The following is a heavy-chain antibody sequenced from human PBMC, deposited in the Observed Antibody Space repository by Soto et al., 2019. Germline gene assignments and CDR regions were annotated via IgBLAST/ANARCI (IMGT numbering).Heavy chain of an antibody. Sequence: SETLSLTCTVSGGSISSSSYYWGWIRQPPGKGLEWIGSIYYSGSTYYNPSLKSRVTISVDTSKNQFSLKLRSVTAADTAVYYCARRWGAIDAFDIWGQGTMVTVSS. CDR2: IYYSGST. V-gene: IGHV4-39*01. CDR1: GGSISSSSYY. CDR3: ARRWGAIDAFDI. J-gene: IGHJ3*02. D-gene: IGHD7-27*01.